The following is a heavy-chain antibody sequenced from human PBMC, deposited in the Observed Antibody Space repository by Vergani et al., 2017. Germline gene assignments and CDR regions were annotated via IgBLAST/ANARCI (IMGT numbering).Heavy chain of an antibody. CDR2: IYHSGST. CDR3: AKEEQDYYDSSGYYNY. D-gene: IGHD3-22*01. J-gene: IGHJ4*02. CDR1: GGSISSGGYS. V-gene: IGHV4-30-2*03. Sequence: QLQLQESGSGLVKPSQTLSLTCAVSGGSISSGGYSWSWIRQPPGKGLEWIGYIYHSGSTYYNPSLKSRVTISVDTSKNQFSLKLSSVTAADTAVYYCAKEEQDYYDSSGYYNYWGQGTLVTVSS.